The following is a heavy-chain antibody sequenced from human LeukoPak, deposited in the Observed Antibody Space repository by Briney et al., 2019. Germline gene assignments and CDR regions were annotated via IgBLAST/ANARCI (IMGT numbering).Heavy chain of an antibody. CDR3: ARRGYDFWSGQPRYYFDY. V-gene: IGHV4-61*02. Sequence: SETLSLTCTVSGGSISSGTYYWSWIRQPAGKGLEWIGRIYASGSTYYNPSLKSRVTISVDRSKNQFSLKLSSVTAADTAVYYCARRGYDFWSGQPRYYFDYWGQGTLVTVSS. CDR1: GGSISSGTYY. D-gene: IGHD3-3*01. CDR2: IYASGST. J-gene: IGHJ4*02.